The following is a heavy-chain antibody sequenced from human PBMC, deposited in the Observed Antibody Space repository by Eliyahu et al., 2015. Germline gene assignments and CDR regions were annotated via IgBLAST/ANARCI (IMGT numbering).Heavy chain of an antibody. Sequence: EVQLLESGGGLVQPGGSLRLSCAASGFTFSTYAMTWVRQAPGRGLEWVSSISASGVTTYHADSLKGRFTISRYNSKNTLYLQMNSLRAEDTAVYYCARDPNGDYVGAFDMWGQGTMVTVSS. D-gene: IGHD4-17*01. CDR2: ISASGVTT. J-gene: IGHJ3*02. V-gene: IGHV3-23*01. CDR1: GFTFSTYA. CDR3: ARDPNGDYVGAFDM.